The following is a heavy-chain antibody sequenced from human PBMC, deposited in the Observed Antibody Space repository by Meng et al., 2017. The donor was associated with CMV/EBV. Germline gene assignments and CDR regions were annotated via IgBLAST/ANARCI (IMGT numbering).Heavy chain of an antibody. V-gene: IGHV4-59*01. D-gene: IGHD4-11*01. Sequence: SETLSLTCTVSGGSISSYYWSWIRQPPGKGLEWIGYIYYSGSNNYNPSLKSRVTISVDTSKNQFSLKLSSVTAADTAVYYCASLEYSNTDYYYYYGMDVWGQGTTVTVSS. CDR3: ASLEYSNTDYYYYYGMDV. CDR1: GGSISSYY. CDR2: IYYSGSN. J-gene: IGHJ6*02.